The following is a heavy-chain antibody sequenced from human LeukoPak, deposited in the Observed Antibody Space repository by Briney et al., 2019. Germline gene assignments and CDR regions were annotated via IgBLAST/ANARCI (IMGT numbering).Heavy chain of an antibody. CDR3: ARVPLHYDILTGYYNRWFDP. V-gene: IGHV4-59*01. J-gene: IGHJ5*02. CDR1: GGSISSYY. Sequence: KTSETLSLTXTVSGGSISSYYWSWIRQPPGKGLEWLGYIYYSGSTNYNPSLKSRVTISVDTSKNQFSLKLSSVTAADTAVYYCARVPLHYDILTGYYNRWFDPWGQGTLVTVSS. CDR2: IYYSGST. D-gene: IGHD3-9*01.